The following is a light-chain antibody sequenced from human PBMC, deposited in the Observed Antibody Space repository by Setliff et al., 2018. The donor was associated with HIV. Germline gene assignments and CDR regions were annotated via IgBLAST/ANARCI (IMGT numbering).Light chain of an antibody. CDR2: YGR. Sequence: ELTQAPSVSVAPGETASISCGGSNVGSYNVHWYQQKPGQAPVLVIYYGRDRPSGVPDRFSASTSGNTATLTISGAEAGDEADYYCQVWNTDSHHPVFGTGTKVTVL. J-gene: IGLJ1*01. V-gene: IGLV3-21*04. CDR3: QVWNTDSHHPV. CDR1: NVGSYN.